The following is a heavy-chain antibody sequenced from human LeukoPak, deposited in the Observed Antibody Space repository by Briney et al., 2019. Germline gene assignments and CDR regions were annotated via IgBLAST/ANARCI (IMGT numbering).Heavy chain of an antibody. CDR3: ARSGDAYSFDY. V-gene: IGHV4-31*03. D-gene: IGHD5-24*01. CDR2: IYYTGTT. Sequence: SQTLSLACTVSVGAISSGGYYWSWIRQHPGKGLDWIGYIYYTGTTYYHPSLKSRVTISLDTSKNQFSLRLNSVTAADAAVYFCARSGDAYSFDYWGQGSLVTVSS. CDR1: VGAISSGGYY. J-gene: IGHJ4*02.